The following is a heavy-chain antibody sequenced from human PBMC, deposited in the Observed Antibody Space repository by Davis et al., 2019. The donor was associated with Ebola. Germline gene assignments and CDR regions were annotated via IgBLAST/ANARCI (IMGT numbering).Heavy chain of an antibody. D-gene: IGHD1-14*01. V-gene: IGHV3-43D*03. CDR1: GFTFDAYA. J-gene: IGHJ4*02. CDR3: AKDIAIDPTGPFDY. CDR2: ITWAGDST. Sequence: PGGSLRLSCAASGFTFDAYAMHWVRQAPGKGLEWVSLITWAGDSTFYADSVRGRFTISRDNNKNSLYLQMNSLRAEDTALYYCAKDIAIDPTGPFDYWGQGTLVTVSS.